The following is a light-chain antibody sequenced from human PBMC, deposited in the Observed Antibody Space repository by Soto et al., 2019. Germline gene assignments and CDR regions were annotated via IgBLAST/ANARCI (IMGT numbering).Light chain of an antibody. Sequence: DIQMTQTPSTLSASVGHRVTITCRASQSINSWLAWYQQKPGTAPDLLIYKASSLKSGVPSRFSGSESGTEFTLTISSLQPDDFATYYCQQYHSYPYTFGQGTKLEIK. CDR3: QQYHSYPYT. J-gene: IGKJ2*01. V-gene: IGKV1-5*03. CDR1: QSINSW. CDR2: KAS.